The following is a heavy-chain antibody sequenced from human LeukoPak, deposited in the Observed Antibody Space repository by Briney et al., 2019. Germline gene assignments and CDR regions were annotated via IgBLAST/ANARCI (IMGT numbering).Heavy chain of an antibody. Sequence: ASVKVSCKASGYTFTGYYMHWVRQAPGQGLEWMGWINPNSGGTNYAQKFQGKVAMTRDTSISTAYMELSRLTSDDTALYYCARTYTAVHYFDYWGQGTLVTVSS. J-gene: IGHJ4*02. CDR1: GYTFTGYY. V-gene: IGHV1-2*02. CDR3: ARTYTAVHYFDY. D-gene: IGHD2-21*02. CDR2: INPNSGGT.